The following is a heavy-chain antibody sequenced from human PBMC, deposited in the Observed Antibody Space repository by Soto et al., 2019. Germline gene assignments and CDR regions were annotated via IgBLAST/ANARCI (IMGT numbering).Heavy chain of an antibody. CDR1: GGSIDGLY. CDR2: IYYSGTT. CDR3: AKPRKSYFLDV. V-gene: IGHV4-59*08. J-gene: IGHJ6*03. Sequence: QVQLQESGPGLVKPSETLSLTCSVSGGSIDGLYWTWVRQSPGRGLEWIGWIYYSGTTTYNPSLGGRGPLSVGTAKDPFSLKPSSVTAPDTAIYFRAKPRKSYFLDVWGRGTTVAVSS.